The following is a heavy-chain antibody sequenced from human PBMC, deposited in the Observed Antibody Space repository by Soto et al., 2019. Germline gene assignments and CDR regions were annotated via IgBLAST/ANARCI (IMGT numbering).Heavy chain of an antibody. V-gene: IGHV4-34*01. J-gene: IGHJ4*02. D-gene: IGHD2-21*01. CDR3: ARRSHIVVAPT. Sequence: ETLSLTCAVYGGSFSGYYWSWIRQPPGKGLEWIGEINHSGSTNYNPSLKSRVTISVDTSKNQFSLKLSSVTAADTAVYYCARRSHIVVAPTWGQGTLVTVSS. CDR1: GGSFSGYY. CDR2: INHSGST.